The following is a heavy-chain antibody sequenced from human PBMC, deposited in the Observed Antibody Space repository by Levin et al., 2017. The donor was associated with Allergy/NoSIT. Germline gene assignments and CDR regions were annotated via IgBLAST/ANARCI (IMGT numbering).Heavy chain of an antibody. CDR2: INWNGGST. D-gene: IGHD3-22*01. J-gene: IGHJ3*02. CDR3: ARPLDSSGYPNDAFDI. Sequence: GGSLRLSCAASGFTFDDYGMSWVRQAPGKGLEWVSGINWNGGSTGYADSVKGRFTISRDNAKNSLYLQMNSLRAEDTALYHCARPLDSSGYPNDAFDIWGQGTMVTVSS. V-gene: IGHV3-20*01. CDR1: GFTFDDYG.